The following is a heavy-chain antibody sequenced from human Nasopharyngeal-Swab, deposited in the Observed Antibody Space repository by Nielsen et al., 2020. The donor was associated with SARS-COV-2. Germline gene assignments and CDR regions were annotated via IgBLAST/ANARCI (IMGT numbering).Heavy chain of an antibody. CDR3: ATDRRWNYYYGMEV. J-gene: IGHJ6*01. CDR2: FDPRDGQT. CDR1: GDTLTELS. Sequence: ASVKVSCKVSGDTLTELSMHWVRQAPGKGLEWMGGFDPRDGQTVYAQKFQGRVTMTEDTSTDTAYMELSGLTSDDTAVYYCATDRRWNYYYGMEVWGKGPRSPSPQ. V-gene: IGHV1-24*01. D-gene: IGHD2-15*01.